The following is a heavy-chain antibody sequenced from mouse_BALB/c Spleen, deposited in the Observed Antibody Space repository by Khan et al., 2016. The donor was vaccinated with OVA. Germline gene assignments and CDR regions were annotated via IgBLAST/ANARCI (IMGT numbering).Heavy chain of an antibody. V-gene: IGHV3-8*02. J-gene: IGHJ3*01. CDR3: ARSTYRYAFVY. CDR1: GDPITSGY. D-gene: IGHD2-14*01. CDR2: IIYTGYT. Sequence: EVQLQESGPSLVKPSQTLSLTCSVTGDPITSGYWNWIRKFPGNKLEYMGYIIYTGYTYYNPSLKSRISITRQTSKNQYYLQLNSVTDEDTATYYCARSTYRYAFVYWGQGTLVTVSA.